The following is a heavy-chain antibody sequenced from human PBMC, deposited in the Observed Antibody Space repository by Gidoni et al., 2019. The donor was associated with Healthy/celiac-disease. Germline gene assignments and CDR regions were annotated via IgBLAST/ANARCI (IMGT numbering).Heavy chain of an antibody. CDR3: ARLARDSSGYYPSDGYAFDI. V-gene: IGHV5-51*01. CDR2: IYPGDSDT. CDR1: GYSFTSYW. J-gene: IGHJ3*02. Sequence: EVQLVQSGAEVKKPGESLKLSCKVSGYSFTSYWIGWVRQMPGKGLEWMGFIYPGDSDTRYSPSFQGQVTISADKSISTAYLQWSSLKASDTAMYYCARLARDSSGYYPSDGYAFDIWAKGQWSPSLQ. D-gene: IGHD3-22*01.